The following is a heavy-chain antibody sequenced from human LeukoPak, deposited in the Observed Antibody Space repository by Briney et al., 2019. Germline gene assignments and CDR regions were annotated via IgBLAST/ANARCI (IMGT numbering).Heavy chain of an antibody. D-gene: IGHD6-25*01. CDR1: GFTFSSYW. J-gene: IGHJ4*02. CDR2: IKQDGSEK. V-gene: IGHV3-7*01. CDR3: ARDYGSAADY. Sequence: GGSLRLSCAASGFTFSSYWMRGVSRAPGKGLEGVANIKQDGSEKYYVDSVKGRFTISRDNAKNSLYLQMNSLRAEDTAVYYCARDYGSAADYWGQGTLVTVSS.